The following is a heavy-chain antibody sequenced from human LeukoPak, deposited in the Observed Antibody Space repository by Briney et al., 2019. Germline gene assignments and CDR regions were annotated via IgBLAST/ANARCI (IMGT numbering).Heavy chain of an antibody. CDR1: GYTFTGYY. J-gene: IGHJ5*02. CDR3: ARESYYDSSGYPNWFDP. D-gene: IGHD3-22*01. V-gene: IGHV1-2*02. Sequence: GASVKVSCKASGYTFTGYYMRWVRQAPGQGRGWMGWINPNSGGTNYAQKFQGRVTMTRDTSISTAYMELSRLRSDDTAVYYCARESYYDSSGYPNWFDPWGQGTLVTVSS. CDR2: INPNSGGT.